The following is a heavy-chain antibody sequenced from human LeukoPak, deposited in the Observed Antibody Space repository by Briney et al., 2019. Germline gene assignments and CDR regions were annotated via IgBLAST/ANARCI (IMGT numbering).Heavy chain of an antibody. V-gene: IGHV1-18*04. Sequence: ASVKVSCKASGYTFTGYYMHWVRQAPGQGLEWMGWISAYNGNTNYAQKLQGRVTMTTDTSTSTAYMELRSLRSDDTAVYYCARVTDFWSGYFYFDYWGQGTLVTVSS. D-gene: IGHD3-3*01. CDR2: ISAYNGNT. J-gene: IGHJ4*02. CDR1: GYTFTGYY. CDR3: ARVTDFWSGYFYFDY.